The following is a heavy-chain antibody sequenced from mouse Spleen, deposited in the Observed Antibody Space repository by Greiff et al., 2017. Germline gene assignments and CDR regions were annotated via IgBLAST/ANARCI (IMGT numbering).Heavy chain of an antibody. CDR3: ARGSYYSYGGTLDV. CDR1: GFTFSSYT. Sequence: EVKVVESGGGLVKPGGSLKLSCAASGFTFSSYTMSWVRQTPAKRLEWVATISSGGGNTYYPDSVKGRFTISRDNARNTLYLQMSSLRSEDTAMYYCARGSYYSYGGTLDVWGAGTTVTVSS. V-gene: IGHV5-9*04. D-gene: IGHD2-12*01. J-gene: IGHJ1*01. CDR2: ISSGGGNT.